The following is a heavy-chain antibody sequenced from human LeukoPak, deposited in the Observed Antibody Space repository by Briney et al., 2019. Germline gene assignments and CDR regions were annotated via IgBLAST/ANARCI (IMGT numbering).Heavy chain of an antibody. CDR2: IFPDDSDT. D-gene: IGHD1-20*01. Sequence: GESLKISCKGSGHSFTSYWIGWVRQMPGKGLEWVGIIFPDDSDTKYSPSFQGRVTISADKSISTAYLQWSSLKASDTAMYYCARVITLGPPYYYYGMDVWGQGTTVTVSS. J-gene: IGHJ6*02. CDR1: GHSFTSYW. CDR3: ARVITLGPPYYYYGMDV. V-gene: IGHV5-51*01.